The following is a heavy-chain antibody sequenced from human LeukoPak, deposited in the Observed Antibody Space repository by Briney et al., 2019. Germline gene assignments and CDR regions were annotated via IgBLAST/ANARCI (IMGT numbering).Heavy chain of an antibody. CDR1: GFTFDDYG. D-gene: IGHD2-2*01. Sequence: SLRLSCAASGFTFDDYGMSWVRQAPGKGLEWVSGISWNSGSIGYADSVKGRFTISRDNAKNSLYLQMNSLRAEDMALYYCAKQAGSSTHYYYYMDVWGKGTTVTVSS. CDR2: ISWNSGSI. V-gene: IGHV3-9*03. J-gene: IGHJ6*03. CDR3: AKQAGSSTHYYYYMDV.